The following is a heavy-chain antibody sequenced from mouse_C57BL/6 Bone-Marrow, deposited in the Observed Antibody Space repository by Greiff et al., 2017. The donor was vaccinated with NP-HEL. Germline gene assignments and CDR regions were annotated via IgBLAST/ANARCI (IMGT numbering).Heavy chain of an antibody. V-gene: IGHV14-4*01. D-gene: IGHD2-12*01. Sequence: VQLKESGAELVRPGASVKLSCTASGFNIKDDYMHWVKQRPEQGLEWIGWIDPENGDTEYASKFQGKATITADTSSNTAYLQLSSLTSEDTAVYYCITEDYIAMDYWGQGTSVTVSS. CDR1: GFNIKDDY. CDR3: ITEDYIAMDY. J-gene: IGHJ4*01. CDR2: IDPENGDT.